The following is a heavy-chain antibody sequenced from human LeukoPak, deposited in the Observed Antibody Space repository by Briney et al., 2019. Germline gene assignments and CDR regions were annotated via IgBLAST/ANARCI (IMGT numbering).Heavy chain of an antibody. CDR1: GGSFSGYY. J-gene: IGHJ4*02. V-gene: IGHV4-34*01. CDR3: ARRSRHYDLLTGYFRN. CDR2: INHSGST. Sequence: SDTLSLTCAVYGGSFSGYYWSWIRQPPEKGLEWIGEINHSGSTNYNPSLKSRVTISVDTSKNQFSLKLSSVTAADTAVYYCARRSRHYDLLTGYFRNWGQGTLVTVSS. D-gene: IGHD3-9*01.